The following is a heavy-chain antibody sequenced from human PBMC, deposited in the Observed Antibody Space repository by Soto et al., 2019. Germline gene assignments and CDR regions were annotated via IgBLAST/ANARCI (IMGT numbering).Heavy chain of an antibody. CDR3: ARERGPVDTAMVTGLYYYYYYGMDV. V-gene: IGHV1-18*01. J-gene: IGHJ6*02. CDR2: ISAYNGNT. Sequence: SLKVSCKASGYTFTSYGISWVRQAPGQGLEWMGWISAYNGNTNYAQKLQGRVTMTTDTSTSTAYMELRSLRSDDTAVYYCARERGPVDTAMVTGLYYYYYYGMDVWGQGTTVTVSS. CDR1: GYTFTSYG. D-gene: IGHD5-18*01.